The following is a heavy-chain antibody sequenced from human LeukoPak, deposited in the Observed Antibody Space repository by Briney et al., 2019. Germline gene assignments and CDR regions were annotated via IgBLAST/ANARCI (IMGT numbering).Heavy chain of an antibody. D-gene: IGHD6-6*01. Sequence: GESLKISCKGSGYSFTSYWIGWVRQMPGKGLEWMGIIYPGDSDTRYSPSFQGQVTISADKPISTAYLQWSSQKASDTAMYYCARLPSQQLGYFDYWGQGTLVTVSS. CDR2: IYPGDSDT. CDR3: ARLPSQQLGYFDY. V-gene: IGHV5-51*01. CDR1: GYSFTSYW. J-gene: IGHJ4*02.